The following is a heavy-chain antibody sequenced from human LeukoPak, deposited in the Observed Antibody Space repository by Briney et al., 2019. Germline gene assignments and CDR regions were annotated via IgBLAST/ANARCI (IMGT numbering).Heavy chain of an antibody. J-gene: IGHJ4*02. CDR1: GYTFTDYY. D-gene: IGHD4-23*01. Sequence: ASVKVSCKASGYTFTDYYMHWVRQAPGQGLEWMGWINPNGGGTNYAQKFQGWVTMTRDMSISTAYMELSSLKSDDTAVYYCARGAVITSLDYWGQGTLVTVSS. CDR2: INPNGGGT. CDR3: ARGAVITSLDY. V-gene: IGHV1-2*04.